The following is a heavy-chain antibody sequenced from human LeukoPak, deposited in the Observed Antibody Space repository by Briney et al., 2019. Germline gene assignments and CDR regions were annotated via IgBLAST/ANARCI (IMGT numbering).Heavy chain of an antibody. D-gene: IGHD6-6*01. CDR2: ISAYNGNT. CDR3: ARPWENYSNSGAFDI. J-gene: IGHJ3*02. CDR1: GGTFSSYA. V-gene: IGHV1-18*01. Sequence: ASVKVSCKASGGTFSSYAISWVRQAPGQGFEWMGGISAYNGNTNYAQKLQGRVTMTTDTSTSTAYMALRSLRSDDTAVYYCARPWENYSNSGAFDIWGQGTMVTVSS.